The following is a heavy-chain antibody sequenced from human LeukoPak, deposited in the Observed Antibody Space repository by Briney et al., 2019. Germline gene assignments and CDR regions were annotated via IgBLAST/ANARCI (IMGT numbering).Heavy chain of an antibody. V-gene: IGHV3-21*01. D-gene: IGHD3-10*01. CDR3: ARTRGGNWFGP. CDR2: IDTRSYI. J-gene: IGHJ5*02. Sequence: GGSLRLSCAASGFTFSTYSMNWVRQAPGKGLEWVSSIDTRSYINYADSVKGRFTVSRDNAENSLYLQMNSLRAEDTAAYYCARTRGGNWFGPWGQGTLVTVSS. CDR1: GFTFSTYS.